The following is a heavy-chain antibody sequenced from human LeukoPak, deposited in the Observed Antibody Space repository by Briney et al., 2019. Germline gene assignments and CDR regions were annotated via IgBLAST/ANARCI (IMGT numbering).Heavy chain of an antibody. V-gene: IGHV6-1*01. CDR3: AREEESSGWSFDY. CDR1: GDSVSSNSAA. D-gene: IGHD6-19*01. CDR2: TFYRSKWYN. J-gene: IGHJ4*02. Sequence: SQTLSLTCAISGDSVSSNSAAWNWIRQSPSRGLEWLRRTFYRSKWYNDYIVSVESRININPDTSKNQFSLQLKSVTPEDTAMYYCAREEESSGWSFDYWGQGILVTVSS.